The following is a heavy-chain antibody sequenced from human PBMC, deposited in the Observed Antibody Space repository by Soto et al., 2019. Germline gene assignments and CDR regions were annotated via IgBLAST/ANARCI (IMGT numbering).Heavy chain of an antibody. CDR2: ISFDGSNK. J-gene: IGHJ4*02. V-gene: IGHV3-30*18. D-gene: IGHD3-22*01. Sequence: QVQLVESGGGVVQPGRSLRLSCAASGFTFSSYGMHWVRQAPGKGLEWVAVISFDGSNKYYADYVKGRFTISRDNSKNTLYLQMNSLRAEDTAVYSCAKGGFVGPFDYWGQGNLVTVSS. CDR1: GFTFSSYG. CDR3: AKGGFVGPFDY.